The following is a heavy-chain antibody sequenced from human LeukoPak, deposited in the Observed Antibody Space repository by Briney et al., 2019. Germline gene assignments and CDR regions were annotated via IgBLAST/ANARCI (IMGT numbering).Heavy chain of an antibody. V-gene: IGHV5-51*04. CDR3: ASAGDSRNYYYGMDV. J-gene: IGHJ6*02. D-gene: IGHD4-17*01. CDR1: GYSFTSYW. Sequence: GESLKISCKGSGYSFTSYWIGWVRQMPGKGLEWMGIIYPGDSDTRYSPSFQGQVTISADKPISTAYLQWSSLKASDTAMYYCASAGDSRNYYYGMDVWGQGTTVTVSS. CDR2: IYPGDSDT.